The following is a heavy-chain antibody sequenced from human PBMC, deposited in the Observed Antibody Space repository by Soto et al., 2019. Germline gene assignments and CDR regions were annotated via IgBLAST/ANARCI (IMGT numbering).Heavy chain of an antibody. CDR1: GYSFTSYW. V-gene: IGHV5-10-1*01. CDR2: IDPSDSYT. J-gene: IGHJ4*02. D-gene: IGHD4-17*01. CDR3: ARLASPPDRYGDHEYYFDY. Sequence: GESLTISCDGAGYSFTSYWIIWVLQMPGKGLECMGSIDPSDSYTNYSPSFQGYVTISADKSISTAYLQWSSLKASDTAMYYCARLASPPDRYGDHEYYFDYWGQGTLVTVSS.